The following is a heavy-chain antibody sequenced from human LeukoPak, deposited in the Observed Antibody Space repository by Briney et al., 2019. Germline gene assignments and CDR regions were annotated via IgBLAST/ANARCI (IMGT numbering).Heavy chain of an antibody. CDR1: GYTFTGYY. J-gene: IGHJ3*02. Sequence: ASVKVSCKASGYTFTGYYMHWVRQAPGQGLEWMGWINPNSGGTNYAQKFQGWVTMTRDTSISTAYMELSRLRSDDTAVYYCARSPAYSSGWYGAFDIWGQGTMVTVS. V-gene: IGHV1-2*04. CDR3: ARSPAYSSGWYGAFDI. D-gene: IGHD6-19*01. CDR2: INPNSGGT.